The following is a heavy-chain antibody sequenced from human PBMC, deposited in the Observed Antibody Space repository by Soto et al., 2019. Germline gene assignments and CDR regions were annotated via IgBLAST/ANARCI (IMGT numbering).Heavy chain of an antibody. Sequence: ETLSLTCAVYGGSFSNYYWSWIRQPPGKGLEWIGEINQGGSTTYNPSLKSRVTMSLDTSKNQYFLKLNSVTAADTAVYYCAPVRNFDKLFSLWGQGTPVTVSS. CDR1: GGSFSNYY. J-gene: IGHJ4*02. CDR2: INQGGST. V-gene: IGHV4-34*01. D-gene: IGHD3-9*01. CDR3: APVRNFDKLFSL.